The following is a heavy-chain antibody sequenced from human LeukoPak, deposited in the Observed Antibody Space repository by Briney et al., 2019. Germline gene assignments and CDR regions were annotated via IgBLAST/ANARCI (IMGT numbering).Heavy chain of an antibody. V-gene: IGHV1-69*04. CDR3: ARDSLRPAFFDP. J-gene: IGHJ5*02. D-gene: IGHD4-17*01. Sequence: SVKVSCKASGGTFSSYAISWVRQAPGQGLEWMGRIIPILGIANYAQKLQGRVTITADKSTSTAYMELSSLRSEDTAVYYCARDSLRPAFFDPWGQGTLVTVSS. CDR2: IIPILGIA. CDR1: GGTFSSYA.